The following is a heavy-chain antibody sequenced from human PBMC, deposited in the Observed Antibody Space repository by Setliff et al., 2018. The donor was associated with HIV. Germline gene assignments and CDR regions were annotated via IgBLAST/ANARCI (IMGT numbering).Heavy chain of an antibody. CDR2: INPSDGST. CDR1: GYSFTSYY. Sequence: ASVKVSCKASGYSFTSYYIHWVRQAPGQGLEWVGIINPSDGSTSYRQKFQGRVTMTRDTSTSTVYMELSSLRSEDTAVYYCARDRPLQSVYVMDVWGQGTTVTVSS. CDR3: ARDRPLQSVYVMDV. J-gene: IGHJ6*02. D-gene: IGHD1-1*01. V-gene: IGHV1-46*01.